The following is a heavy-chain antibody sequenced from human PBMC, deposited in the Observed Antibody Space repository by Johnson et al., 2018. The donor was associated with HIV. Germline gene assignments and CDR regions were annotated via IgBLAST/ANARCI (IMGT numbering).Heavy chain of an antibody. D-gene: IGHD6-13*01. Sequence: VQLVESGGVVVQPGGSLRLSCAASGFTFDDYTMHWVRQAPGKGLEWVSLISWDGGSTYYADSVKGRFTISRDNSKNTLYLQMNSLRAEDTAVYYCAKAFSSSWSDAFDIWGQGTMVTVSS. J-gene: IGHJ3*02. CDR1: GFTFDDYT. CDR2: ISWDGGST. CDR3: AKAFSSSWSDAFDI. V-gene: IGHV3-43*01.